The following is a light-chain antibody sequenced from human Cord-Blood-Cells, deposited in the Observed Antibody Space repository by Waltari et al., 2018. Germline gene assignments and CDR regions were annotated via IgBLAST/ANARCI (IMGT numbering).Light chain of an antibody. CDR3: SSYTSSSTLYV. V-gene: IGLV2-14*01. CDR1: SSDVGGYNY. J-gene: IGLJ1*01. Sequence: QSALTQPASVSGSPGQSITISCTGTSSDVGGYNYVSWYQQHPGKAPKLLIYAVSNRPSGVSKRFSGSKSGNTASLTIAGRQAEDEADYYCSSYTSSSTLYVFGTGTKVTVL. CDR2: AVS.